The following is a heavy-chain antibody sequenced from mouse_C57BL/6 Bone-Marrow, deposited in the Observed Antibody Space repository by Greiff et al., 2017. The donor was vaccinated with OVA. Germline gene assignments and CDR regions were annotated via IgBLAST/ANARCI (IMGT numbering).Heavy chain of an antibody. Sequence: VKLVESGAELARPGASVKLSCKASGYTFTSYGISWVKQRTGQGLEWIGEIYPRSGNTYYNVKFKGKATMTADKSSSTAYMELRSLTSEDSAVYFCARWYYGSSYGYFDVWGTGTTVTVSS. CDR2: IYPRSGNT. D-gene: IGHD1-1*01. CDR1: GYTFTSYG. CDR3: ARWYYGSSYGYFDV. J-gene: IGHJ1*03. V-gene: IGHV1-81*01.